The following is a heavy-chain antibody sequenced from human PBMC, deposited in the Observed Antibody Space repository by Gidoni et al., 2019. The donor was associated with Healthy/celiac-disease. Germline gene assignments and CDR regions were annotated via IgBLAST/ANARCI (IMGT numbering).Heavy chain of an antibody. CDR1: GFTFSSYG. Sequence: QVQLVESGGGVVQPGRSLRLSCAASGFTFSSYGMHWVRQAPGKGLEWVAVISYDGSNKYYADSVKGRFTISRDNSKNTLYLQMNSLRAEDTAVYYCAKDLTRWELRDAFDIWGQGTMVTVSS. D-gene: IGHD1-26*01. J-gene: IGHJ3*02. CDR2: ISYDGSNK. CDR3: AKDLTRWELRDAFDI. V-gene: IGHV3-30*18.